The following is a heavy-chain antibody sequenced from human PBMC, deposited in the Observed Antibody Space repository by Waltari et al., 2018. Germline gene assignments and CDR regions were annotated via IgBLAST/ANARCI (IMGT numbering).Heavy chain of an antibody. Sequence: QVRLQESGPGLVKPSETLSLVCTVSGYSISRGHYWGWFRQPPGKGLEWLGSIYHSGITYFNPSLMSRVTMSVDTSKNQFSLKLSSVTAADTAIYFCASDSGFDAYDSWGQGTLVTVSS. D-gene: IGHD1-26*01. CDR2: IYHSGIT. CDR3: ASDSGFDAYDS. CDR1: GYSISRGHY. V-gene: IGHV4-38-2*02. J-gene: IGHJ5*01.